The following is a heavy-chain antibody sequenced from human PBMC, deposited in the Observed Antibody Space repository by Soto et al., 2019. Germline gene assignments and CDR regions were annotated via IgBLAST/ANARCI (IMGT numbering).Heavy chain of an antibody. CDR2: IWSDGNNK. V-gene: IGHV3-33*01. CDR1: GFTFTNYG. CDR3: ARDSIRVPADFDY. D-gene: IGHD1-20*01. Sequence: PGGSLSLSCAASGFTFTNYGFHWVRQAPGKGLEWVAAIWSDGNNKYNGGAVEGRFTISKDNSKNMLYLQMNDLRVEDTALYYCARDSIRVPADFDYWGQGTLVTVSS. J-gene: IGHJ4*02.